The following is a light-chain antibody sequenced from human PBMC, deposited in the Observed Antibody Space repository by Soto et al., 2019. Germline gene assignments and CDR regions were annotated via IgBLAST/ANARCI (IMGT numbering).Light chain of an antibody. CDR1: GRDIGAYDY. Sequence: QSALTQPASVSGSPGQSITISCTGSGRDIGAYDYVSWYQQHPGKAPKLIIYGVKNSPSGVSNRFSASKSAFTASLTISGLQTEDEADYYCSSYTTSYFYVFGPGTKLTVL. CDR2: GVK. J-gene: IGLJ1*01. V-gene: IGLV2-14*01. CDR3: SSYTTSYFYV.